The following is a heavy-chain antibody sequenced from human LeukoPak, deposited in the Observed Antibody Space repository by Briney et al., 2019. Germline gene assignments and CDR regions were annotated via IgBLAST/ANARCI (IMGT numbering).Heavy chain of an antibody. CDR3: AKSGRYCSGGSCYQEASLDY. CDR2: ISGGPVST. D-gene: IGHD2-15*01. J-gene: IGHJ4*02. V-gene: IGHV3-23*01. Sequence: PGGSLRLSCAASGFTFSSYGMHWVRQAPGKGLEWVSGISGGPVSTNYADSVKGRFTISRDNSKHTLYLQMNTLRAEDTAIYYCAKSGRYCSGGSCYQEASLDYWGQGTLVTVSS. CDR1: GFTFSSYG.